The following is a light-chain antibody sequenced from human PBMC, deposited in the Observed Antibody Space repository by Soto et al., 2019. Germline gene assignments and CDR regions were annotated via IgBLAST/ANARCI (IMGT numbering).Light chain of an antibody. J-gene: IGKJ2*01. CDR1: QSVSSS. Sequence: EIVMTQSPATLSVSPGERVTLSYRASQSVSSSLAWYQQKPGQAPRLLIYDTSTRATTIPARFSGSGSGTEFTLTISGLQSEDSAVYYCQQYKNWPPYTFGQGTKLEIK. V-gene: IGKV3-15*01. CDR2: DTS. CDR3: QQYKNWPPYT.